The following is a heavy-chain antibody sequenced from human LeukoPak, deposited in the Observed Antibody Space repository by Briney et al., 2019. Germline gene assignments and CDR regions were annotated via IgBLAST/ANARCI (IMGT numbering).Heavy chain of an antibody. CDR1: GFTFSSYG. CDR2: IRYDGSNK. CDR3: AKDLERWLQFDYFDY. Sequence: GGSLRLSCAASGFTFSSYGMHWVRQAPGKGLEWVAFIRYDGSNKYYADSVKGRFTISRDNSKNTLYLQMNSLRAEDTAVYYCAKDLERWLQFDYFDYWGQGTLVTVSS. V-gene: IGHV3-30*02. J-gene: IGHJ4*02. D-gene: IGHD5-24*01.